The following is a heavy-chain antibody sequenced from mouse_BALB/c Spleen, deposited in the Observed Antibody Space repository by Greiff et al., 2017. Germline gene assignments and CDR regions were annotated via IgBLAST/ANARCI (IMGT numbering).Heavy chain of an antibody. CDR1: GYAFSSYW. CDR2: IYPGDGDT. J-gene: IGHJ3*01. CDR3: ARGISTMITWFAY. D-gene: IGHD2-4*01. Sequence: QVQLQQSGAELVRPGSSVKISCKASGYAFSSYWMNWVKQRPGQGLEWIGQIYPGDGDTNYNGKFKGKATLTADKSSSTAYMQLSSLTSEDSAVYFCARGISTMITWFAYWGQGTLVTVSA. V-gene: IGHV1-80*01.